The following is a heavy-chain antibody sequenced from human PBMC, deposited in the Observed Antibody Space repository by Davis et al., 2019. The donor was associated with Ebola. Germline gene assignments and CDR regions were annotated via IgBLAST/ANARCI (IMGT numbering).Heavy chain of an antibody. CDR2: ISDSSYYI. V-gene: IGHV3-21*01. D-gene: IGHD1-26*01. CDR3: ARDSRGVGADLDY. Sequence: PGGSLRLSCAASGFTFSSYSMNWVRQAPGKGLEWVSSISDSSYYIFYADSMEGRFTISRDNAQNSVFLEMNNLRAEDTAVYYCARDSRGVGADLDYWGQGTLVTVSS. CDR1: GFTFSSYS. J-gene: IGHJ4*02.